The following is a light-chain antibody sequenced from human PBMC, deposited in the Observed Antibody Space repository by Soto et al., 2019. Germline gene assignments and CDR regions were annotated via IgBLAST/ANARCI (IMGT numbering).Light chain of an antibody. V-gene: IGKV1-5*01. CDR1: QSISSW. CDR2: DAS. CDR3: KKYNSAPLT. J-gene: IGKJ4*01. Sequence: DIQMTQSPSTLSASVGDRVTITCRASQSISSWLAWYQQKPGKAPKLLIYDASSLESGVQSRFSGSGSGTDFTLTIRSLQPEDVAAYYCKKYNSAPLTFGGGTKVDIK.